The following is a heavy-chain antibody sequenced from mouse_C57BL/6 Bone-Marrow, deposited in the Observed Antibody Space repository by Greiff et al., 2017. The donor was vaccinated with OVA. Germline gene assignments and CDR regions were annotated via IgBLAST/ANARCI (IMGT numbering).Heavy chain of an antibody. V-gene: IGHV5-17*01. CDR3: ARRYYGSSPFAY. CDR1: GFTFSDYG. Sequence: EVKLMESGGGLVKPGGSLKLSCAASGFTFSDYGMHWVRQAPEKGLEWVAYISSVSSTIYYADTVKGRFTISRDNAKNTLFLQMTSLRSEDTAMYYCARRYYGSSPFAYWGQGTLVTVSA. CDR2: ISSVSSTI. D-gene: IGHD1-1*01. J-gene: IGHJ3*01.